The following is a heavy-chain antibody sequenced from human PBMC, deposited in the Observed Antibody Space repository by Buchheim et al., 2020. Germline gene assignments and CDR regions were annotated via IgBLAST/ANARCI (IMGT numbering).Heavy chain of an antibody. J-gene: IGHJ4*02. CDR3: TRDLGGYCSSSSCYAFVFDY. CDR2: INPSGGFT. Sequence: QVQLVQSGAEVKKPGASVKVSCKASGFTFASYSMHWVRQAPGQGLEWMGIINPSGGFTRSAQTFQGRVTVTRGTSTRTVCMELSSLRSEDTAVYYCTRDLGGYCSSSSCYAFVFDYWGQGTL. CDR1: GFTFASYS. V-gene: IGHV1-46*03. D-gene: IGHD2-2*01.